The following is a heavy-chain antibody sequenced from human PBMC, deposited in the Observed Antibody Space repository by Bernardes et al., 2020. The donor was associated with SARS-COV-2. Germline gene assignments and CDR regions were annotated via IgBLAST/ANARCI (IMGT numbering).Heavy chain of an antibody. Sequence: GASLRLSCAVSGFTVSSNYMSWVRQAPGKVLEWVSLIYSVGGTYYADSAKGRFTIPRDNSKNTPYLQMNSVRAEATPVYYCARATYTYYYDSSGPFDYWGQGTLLT. CDR2: IYSVGGT. V-gene: IGHV3-53*01. CDR1: GFTVSSNY. D-gene: IGHD3-22*01. J-gene: IGHJ4*02. CDR3: ARATYTYYYDSSGPFDY.